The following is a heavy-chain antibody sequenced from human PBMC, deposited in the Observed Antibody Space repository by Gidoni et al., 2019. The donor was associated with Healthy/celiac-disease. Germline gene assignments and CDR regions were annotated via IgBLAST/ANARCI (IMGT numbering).Heavy chain of an antibody. CDR1: AGAISSSSYY. V-gene: IGHV4-39*01. CDR2: IYYSGST. D-gene: IGHD3-22*01. J-gene: IGHJ4*02. Sequence: QLQLQEPGPGLVKPSETLSLTCTGSAGAISSSSYYWGGIRQPPGKGLEWIGSIYYSGSTYCNPSLKSRVTISVDTSKNQFSLKLSSVTAADTAVYYCARHPDYYDSSGYLSWGQGTLVTVSS. CDR3: ARHPDYYDSSGYLS.